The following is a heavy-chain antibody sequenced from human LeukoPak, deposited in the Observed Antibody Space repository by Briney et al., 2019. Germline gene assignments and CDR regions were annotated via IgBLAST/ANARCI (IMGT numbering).Heavy chain of an antibody. CDR3: ARDSSGYNWFDP. CDR2: VYSSGCT. CDR1: VASISGHY. V-gene: IGHV4-59*11. Sequence: SETLSLTCTVSVASISGHYWIWIRQPPGRGLEWIGYVYSSGCTNYNPSLKSRVTMSVDTSKNQFSLKLSSVTAADTAVYYCARDSSGYNWFDPWGQGTLVTVSS. D-gene: IGHD3-22*01. J-gene: IGHJ5*02.